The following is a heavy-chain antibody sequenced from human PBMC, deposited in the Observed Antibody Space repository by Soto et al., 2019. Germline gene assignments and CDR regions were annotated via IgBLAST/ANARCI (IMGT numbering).Heavy chain of an antibody. CDR3: ARDPSREKAYCSGGSCYSNYMDV. CDR2: ISSSSSYI. Sequence: PGGSLRLSCAASGFTFSSYSMNWVRQAPGKGLEWVSSISSSSSYIYYADSVKGRFTISRDNAKNSLYLQMNSLRAEDTAVYYCARDPSREKAYCSGGSCYSNYMDVWGKGTTVTVSS. J-gene: IGHJ6*03. CDR1: GFTFSSYS. V-gene: IGHV3-21*01. D-gene: IGHD2-15*01.